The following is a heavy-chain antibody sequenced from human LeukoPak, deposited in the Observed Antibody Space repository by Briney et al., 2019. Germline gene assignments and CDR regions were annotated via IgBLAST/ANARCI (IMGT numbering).Heavy chain of an antibody. CDR2: IYYSGST. CDR1: GGSISSYY. V-gene: IGHV4-59*01. J-gene: IGHJ4*02. D-gene: IGHD3-22*01. Sequence: KPSETLSPTCTVSGGSISSYYWSWIRQPPGKGLEWIGYIYYSGSTNYNPSLKSRVTISVDTSKNQFSLKLSSVTAADTAVYYCARVGPMMTLDYWGQGTLVTVSS. CDR3: ARVGPMMTLDY.